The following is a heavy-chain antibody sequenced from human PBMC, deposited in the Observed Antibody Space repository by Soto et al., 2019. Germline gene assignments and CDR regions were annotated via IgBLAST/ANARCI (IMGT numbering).Heavy chain of an antibody. CDR2: IYQSGNT. D-gene: IGHD4-4*01. CDR3: ARGIKGLQIDF. CDR1: GDSISRGAFS. Sequence: QLQLQESGSGLVKPSQTLSLTCAVSGDSISRGAFSWSWIRQPPGKGLEWIGYIYQSGNTYYHPSRKSRVTISLERTKNQFSLKLSSVTAADTAVYYCARGIKGLQIDFWGQGTLVTVSS. V-gene: IGHV4-30-2*01. J-gene: IGHJ4*02.